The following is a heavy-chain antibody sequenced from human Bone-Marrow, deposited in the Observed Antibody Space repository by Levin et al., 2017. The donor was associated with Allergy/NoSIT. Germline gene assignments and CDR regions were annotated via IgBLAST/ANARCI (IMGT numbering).Heavy chain of an antibody. J-gene: IGHJ4*02. V-gene: IGHV3-23*01. CDR3: AKALRYDSSGYYYSVYFDS. Sequence: GGSLRLSCAASGFTFSSYAMSWVRQAPGKGLEWVSAISGSGGSTYYADSVKGRFTISRDNSKNTLYLQMNSLRAGATAVYYCAKALRYDSSGYYYSVYFDSWGQGTLVNVSS. CDR2: ISGSGGST. D-gene: IGHD3-22*01. CDR1: GFTFSSYA.